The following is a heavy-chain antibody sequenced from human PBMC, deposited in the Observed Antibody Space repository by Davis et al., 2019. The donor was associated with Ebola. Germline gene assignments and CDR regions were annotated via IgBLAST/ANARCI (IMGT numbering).Heavy chain of an antibody. Sequence: GESLKISCVASGFTFSSDYMSWVRQAPGKGLEWVSDISSGGGAPYYADSVKGRFTTFRDNPKNTLYLQMNSLRADDTAVYYCAKQRGVGAIDYDYWGRGTVVTVSS. CDR1: GFTFSSDY. D-gene: IGHD1-26*01. V-gene: IGHV3-23*01. CDR2: ISSGGGAP. CDR3: AKQRGVGAIDYDY. J-gene: IGHJ4*02.